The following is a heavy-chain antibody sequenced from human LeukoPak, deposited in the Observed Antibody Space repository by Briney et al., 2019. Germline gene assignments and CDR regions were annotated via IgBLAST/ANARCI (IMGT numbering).Heavy chain of an antibody. CDR2: ISASGGST. CDR3: ARDILDADDY. D-gene: IGHD2-21*01. J-gene: IGHJ4*02. CDR1: GFTFSSSA. V-gene: IGHV3-23*01. Sequence: QSGGSLRLSCAASGFTFSSSAMSWVRQVPGKGLEWVSGISASGGSTYYADSVRGRFTISRDNSKNTLYLQMNSLRAEDTAVYYCARDILDADDYWGQGTLVTVSS.